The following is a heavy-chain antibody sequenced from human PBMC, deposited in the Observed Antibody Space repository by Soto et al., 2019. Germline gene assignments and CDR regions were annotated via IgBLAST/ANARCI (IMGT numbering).Heavy chain of an antibody. J-gene: IGHJ5*02. D-gene: IGHD3-9*01. CDR1: GVSFSDYY. Sequence: SETLSLTCVVYGVSFSDYYWSWIRQPPGKGLEWIGEINHSGSTNYIPSLKSRVTISVDTSKNQFSLKLSSVTAADTAVYYCARGDILTGSRNWFDPWGQGILVTVSS. V-gene: IGHV4-34*01. CDR2: INHSGST. CDR3: ARGDILTGSRNWFDP.